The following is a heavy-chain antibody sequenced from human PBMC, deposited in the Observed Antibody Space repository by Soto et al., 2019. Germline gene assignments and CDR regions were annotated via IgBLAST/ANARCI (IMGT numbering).Heavy chain of an antibody. V-gene: IGHV3-23*01. CDR3: AKLGQLDRVHGWFDP. D-gene: IGHD6-6*01. CDR2: ISGSGGST. Sequence: TGGSLRLSCAASGFTFSSYAMSWVRQAPGKGLEWVSAISGSGGSTYYADSVKGRFTISRDNSKNTLYLQMNSLRAEDTAVYYCAKLGQLDRVHGWFDPWGQGTLVTVSS. J-gene: IGHJ5*02. CDR1: GFTFSSYA.